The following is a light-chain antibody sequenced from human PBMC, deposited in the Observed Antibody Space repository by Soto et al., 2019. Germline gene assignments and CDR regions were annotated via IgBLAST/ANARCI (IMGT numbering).Light chain of an antibody. V-gene: IGKV1-5*03. CDR1: QSISSY. J-gene: IGKJ1*01. CDR3: QQYNSYTWT. CDR2: KAS. Sequence: DIQMTQSPSSLSASVGDRVTITCRASQSISSYLNWYQQKPGKAPKLLIYKASSLESGVPSRFSGSGSGTEFTLTISSLQPDDFATYYCQQYNSYTWTFGRGTKVDIK.